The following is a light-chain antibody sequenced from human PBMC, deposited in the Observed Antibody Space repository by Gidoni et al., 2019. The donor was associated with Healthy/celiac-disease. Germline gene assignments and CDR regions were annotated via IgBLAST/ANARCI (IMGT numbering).Light chain of an antibody. Sequence: QSVLTQPPSLSGAPGQRVTISCTGSSSTIGAGYDVHWYQQLPGTAPKLLIYGNSNRPSGVPDRFSGSKSGTSASLAITGLQAEDEADYYCHSYDSSFVVFGGGTKLTVL. J-gene: IGLJ2*01. CDR1: SSTIGAGYD. CDR3: HSYDSSFVV. V-gene: IGLV1-40*01. CDR2: GNS.